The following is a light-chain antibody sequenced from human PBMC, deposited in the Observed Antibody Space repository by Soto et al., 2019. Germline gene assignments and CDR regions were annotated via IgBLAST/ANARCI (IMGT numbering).Light chain of an antibody. CDR3: QQRSNWPPSYT. J-gene: IGKJ2*01. Sequence: EIVLTQSPGTLSLSPWERATLSCRASQSLSSNYLAWFQQKPGQAPRLLIYGISIRATGIPDRFSGSGSGTDFTLTISRLEPEDFAVYYCQQRSNWPPSYTCGQGTKVDIK. V-gene: IGKV3D-20*02. CDR1: QSLSSNY. CDR2: GIS.